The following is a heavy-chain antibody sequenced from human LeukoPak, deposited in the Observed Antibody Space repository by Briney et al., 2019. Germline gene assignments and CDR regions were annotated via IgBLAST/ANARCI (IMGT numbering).Heavy chain of an antibody. CDR2: IYYSGST. D-gene: IGHD3-22*01. CDR1: GGSISSSSYY. J-gene: IGHJ5*02. Sequence: SETLSLTFTVSGGSISSSSYYWGWIRPPPGKGLEWIGSIYYSGSTYYNPSLKSRVTISVDTSKNQFSLTLSSVTAADTPVYYCARLGVDHDRGWFDPWGQGTLVTVSS. V-gene: IGHV4-39*01. CDR3: ARLGVDHDRGWFDP.